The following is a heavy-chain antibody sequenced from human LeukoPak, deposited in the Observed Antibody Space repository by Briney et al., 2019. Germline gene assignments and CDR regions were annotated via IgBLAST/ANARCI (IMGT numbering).Heavy chain of an antibody. CDR3: AGSGWQVYLDY. CDR2: IKQDGSER. V-gene: IGHV3-7*01. D-gene: IGHD6-19*01. Sequence: GGSLRLSCAASGFTLTTFWMSWVRQAPGKGLEWVANIKQDGSERYYVDSVKGRFTISRDNAKNSLYLQMNSLRAEDTGVYYCAGSGWQVYLDYWGQGTLVTVSS. CDR1: GFTLTTFW. J-gene: IGHJ4*02.